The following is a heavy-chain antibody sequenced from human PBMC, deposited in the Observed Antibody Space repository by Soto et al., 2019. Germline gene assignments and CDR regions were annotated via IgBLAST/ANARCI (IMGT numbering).Heavy chain of an antibody. D-gene: IGHD6-13*01. CDR2: IYYSGST. CDR3: ARGGRWGIAAGRYYYYGMDV. CDR1: GGSISSYY. Sequence: SETLSLTCTVSGGSISSYYWSWIRQPPGKGLEWIGYIYYSGSTNYNPSLKSRVTISVDTSKNQFSLKLSSVTAADTAVYYCARGGRWGIAAGRYYYYGMDVWGQGTTVTVSS. J-gene: IGHJ6*02. V-gene: IGHV4-59*01.